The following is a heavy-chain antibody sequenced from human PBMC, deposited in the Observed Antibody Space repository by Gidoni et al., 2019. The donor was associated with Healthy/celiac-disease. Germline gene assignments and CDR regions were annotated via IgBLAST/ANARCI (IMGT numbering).Heavy chain of an antibody. V-gene: IGHV1-69*01. D-gene: IGHD4-4*01. CDR1: GGTFSSYA. CDR2: IIPIFGTA. Sequence: QVQLVQSGAEVKKPGSSVKVSCKASGGTFSSYAISWVRQAPGQGLEWMGGIIPIFGTANYAQKFQGRVTITADESTSTAYMELSSLRSEDTAVYYCARALEMATVGPAYYYYGMDVWGQGTTVTVSS. CDR3: ARALEMATVGPAYYYYGMDV. J-gene: IGHJ6*02.